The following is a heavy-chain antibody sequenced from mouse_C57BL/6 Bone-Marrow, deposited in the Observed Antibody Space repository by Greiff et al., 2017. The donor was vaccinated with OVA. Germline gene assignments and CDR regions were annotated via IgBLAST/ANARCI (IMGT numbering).Heavy chain of an antibody. CDR1: GYAFTNYL. V-gene: IGHV1-54*01. J-gene: IGHJ1*03. CDR3: GRNWDWYFDV. D-gene: IGHD4-1*01. Sequence: VQLQQSGAELVRPGTSVKVSCKASGYAFTNYLIEWVKQRPGQGLEWIGVINPGSGGTNYNEKFKGKATLTADKSSSTAYMQLSSLTSEDSAVYCGGRNWDWYFDVWGTGTTVTVSS. CDR2: INPGSGGT.